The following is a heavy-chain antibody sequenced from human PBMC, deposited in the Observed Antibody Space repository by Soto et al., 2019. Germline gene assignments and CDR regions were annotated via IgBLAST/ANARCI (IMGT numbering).Heavy chain of an antibody. CDR3: ARNDFWSGYI. CDR1: GGAFSSYT. D-gene: IGHD3-3*01. J-gene: IGHJ4*02. V-gene: IGHV1-69*13. Sequence: GASLKLSCKASGGAFSSYTISWVRQAPGQGLEWMGGIIPIFGTANYAQKFQGRVTITADESTSTAYMELSSLRSEDTAVYYCARNDFWSGYIWGQGTLVTVSS. CDR2: IIPIFGTA.